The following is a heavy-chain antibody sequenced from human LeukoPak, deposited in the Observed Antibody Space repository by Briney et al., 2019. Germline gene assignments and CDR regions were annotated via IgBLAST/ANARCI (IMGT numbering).Heavy chain of an antibody. J-gene: IGHJ6*02. V-gene: IGHV3-30-3*01. CDR2: ISYDGSNK. D-gene: IGHD2-2*01. Sequence: GGSLTLSCAASGFTFSSYAMHWVRQAPGKGLEWVAVISYDGSNKYYADSVKGRFTISRDNSKNKLYLQMNSLRAEDTAVYYCAREFGLYCSSTSCAEIPNYYYYGMDVWGQGTTVTVSS. CDR1: GFTFSSYA. CDR3: AREFGLYCSSTSCAEIPNYYYYGMDV.